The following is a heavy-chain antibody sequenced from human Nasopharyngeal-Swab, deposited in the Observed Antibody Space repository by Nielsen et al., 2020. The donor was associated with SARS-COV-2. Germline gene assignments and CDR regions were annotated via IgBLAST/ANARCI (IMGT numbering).Heavy chain of an antibody. CDR3: AAEVRYSSGWWAYYYYGMDV. Sequence: SVKVSCKASGFTFTSSAMQWVRRARGQRLEWIGWIVVGSGNTNYAQKFQERVTITRDMSTSTAYMELSSLRSEDTAVYYCAAEVRYSSGWWAYYYYGMDVWGQGTTVTVSS. D-gene: IGHD6-19*01. V-gene: IGHV1-58*02. CDR2: IVVGSGNT. J-gene: IGHJ6*02. CDR1: GFTFTSSA.